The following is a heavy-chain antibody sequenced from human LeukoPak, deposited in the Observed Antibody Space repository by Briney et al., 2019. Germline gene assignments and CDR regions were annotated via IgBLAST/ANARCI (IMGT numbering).Heavy chain of an antibody. CDR2: IHYSGRT. V-gene: IGHV4-39*01. Sequence: SETLSLTCPVSDGSISSSTYYWGWIRLPPGKGLEWIGSIHYSGRTYYNLSLESRVTISADTSKNQFSLKLSSVTATDTAVYYCARNKYDTAFDIWGRGTMVTVSS. CDR1: DGSISSSTYY. D-gene: IGHD3-22*01. CDR3: ARNKYDTAFDI. J-gene: IGHJ3*02.